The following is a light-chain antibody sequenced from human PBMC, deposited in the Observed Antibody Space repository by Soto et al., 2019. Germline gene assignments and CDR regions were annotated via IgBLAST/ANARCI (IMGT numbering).Light chain of an antibody. J-gene: IGKJ1*01. CDR2: HAS. V-gene: IGKV1-5*01. CDR1: ESISNW. CDR3: KQYRSYS. Sequence: IQLTQSPTTLPASVGDRVTLTCRASESISNWLAWYQQRPGTAPKLLIYHASILETAVPSRFSGNGSGTEFTLTIRSLQPGDFATYYCKQYRSYSFGQGSRVEIK.